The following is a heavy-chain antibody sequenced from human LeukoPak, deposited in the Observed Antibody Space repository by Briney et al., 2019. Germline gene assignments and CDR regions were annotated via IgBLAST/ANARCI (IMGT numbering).Heavy chain of an antibody. CDR2: IYPGDSDT. D-gene: IGHD5-18*01. J-gene: IGHJ4*02. CDR3: ASLHTGYSYGYPYYFDY. V-gene: IGHV5-51*01. CDR1: GYSFTSYW. Sequence: GESLKISCKGSGYSFTSYWIGWVRQMPGKGLEWMGIIYPGDSDTRYSPSFQGQVTISADKSISTAYLQWSSLKASDTAMYYCASLHTGYSYGYPYYFDYWGQGPLVTVSS.